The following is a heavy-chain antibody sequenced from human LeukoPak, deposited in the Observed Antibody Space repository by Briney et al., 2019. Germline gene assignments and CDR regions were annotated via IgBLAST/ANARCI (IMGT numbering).Heavy chain of an antibody. CDR3: ARIQVGATHADY. V-gene: IGHV3-30*04. CDR2: ISYDGSNK. J-gene: IGHJ4*02. D-gene: IGHD1-26*01. CDR1: GFTFSSYA. Sequence: GGSLRLSCAASGFTFSSYAMHWVRQAPGKGLEWVAVISYDGSNKYYADSVKGRFTISRDNSKNTLYLQMNSLRAEDTAVYYCARIQVGATHADYWGQGTLVTVSS.